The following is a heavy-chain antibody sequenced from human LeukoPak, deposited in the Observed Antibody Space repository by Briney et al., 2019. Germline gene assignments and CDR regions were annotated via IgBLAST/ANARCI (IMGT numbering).Heavy chain of an antibody. CDR1: GFTFSSYG. D-gene: IGHD3-22*01. V-gene: IGHV3-23*01. CDR3: AHDYYDSGDGRGY. CDR2: ISGSGGST. Sequence: GGSLRLSCAASGFTFSSYGMSWVRQAPGKGLEWVSAISGSGGSTYYADSVKGRFTISRDNSKNTLYLQMNSLRAEDTAVYYCAHDYYDSGDGRGYWGQGTLVTVSS. J-gene: IGHJ4*02.